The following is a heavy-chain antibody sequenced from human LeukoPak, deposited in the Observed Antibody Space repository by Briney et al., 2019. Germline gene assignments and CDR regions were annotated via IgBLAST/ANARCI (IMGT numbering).Heavy chain of an antibody. CDR2: INHSGST. CDR1: GGSFSGYY. J-gene: IGHJ3*02. CDR3: ARIAVAGRFRAFDI. D-gene: IGHD6-19*01. Sequence: SETLSLTCAVYGGSFSGYYWSWIRQPPGKGLEWIGEINHSGSTNYNPSLKSRVTISVDTSKNQFSLKLSSVTAADTAVYYCARIAVAGRFRAFDIWGQGTMVTVSS. V-gene: IGHV4-34*01.